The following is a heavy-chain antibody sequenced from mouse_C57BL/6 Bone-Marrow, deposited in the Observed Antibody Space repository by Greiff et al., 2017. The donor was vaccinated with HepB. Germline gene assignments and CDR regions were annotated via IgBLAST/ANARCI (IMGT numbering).Heavy chain of an antibody. CDR1: GYTFTDYY. D-gene: IGHD4-1*01. V-gene: IGHV1-26*01. Sequence: EVQLQQSGPELVKPGASVKISCKASGYTFTDYYMNWVKQSHGKSLEWIGDINPNNGGTSYNQKFKGKATLTVDKSSSTAYMELRSLTSEDSAVYYCARERLGRDYWGQGTTLTVSS. CDR2: INPNNGGT. J-gene: IGHJ2*01. CDR3: ARERLGRDY.